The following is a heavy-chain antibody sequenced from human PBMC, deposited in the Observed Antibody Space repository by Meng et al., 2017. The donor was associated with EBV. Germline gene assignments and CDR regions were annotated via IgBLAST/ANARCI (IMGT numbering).Heavy chain of an antibody. CDR2: IYWDDDK. V-gene: IGHV2-5*02. J-gene: IGHJ4*02. CDR3: AHSRVGATEFDY. D-gene: IGHD1-26*01. Sequence: TTCKCFGPTMVKPTQTPPLTCTFSGFSPSTSGVGVGWISQPPGKALEWLALIYWDDDKRYSPSLKSRLTITKDTSKNQVVLTMTNMDPVDTATYYCAHSRVGATEFDYWGQGTLVTVS. CDR1: GFSPSTSGVG.